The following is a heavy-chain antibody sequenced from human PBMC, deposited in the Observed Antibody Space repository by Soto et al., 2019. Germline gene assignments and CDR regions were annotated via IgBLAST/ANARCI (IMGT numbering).Heavy chain of an antibody. CDR1: GFTVSSNY. J-gene: IGHJ4*02. CDR2: IYSVGST. D-gene: IGHD3-10*01. Sequence: GGSLRLSCAASGFTVSSNYMSWVRQAPGKGLEWVSVIYSVGSTYYADSVKGRSTISRHNSKNTMYLQMNSLRAEDTAVYYCARVPDHYYGSGSSYYFDYWGQGTLVTVSS. V-gene: IGHV3-66*01. CDR3: ARVPDHYYGSGSSYYFDY.